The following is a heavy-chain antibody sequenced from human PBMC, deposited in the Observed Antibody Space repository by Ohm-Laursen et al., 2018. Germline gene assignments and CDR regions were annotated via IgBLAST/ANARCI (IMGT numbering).Heavy chain of an antibody. CDR1: GGSFSGYY. CDR3: ASASTMGFDY. D-gene: IGHD1-14*01. Sequence: GTLSLTCAVYGGSFSGYYRSWIRQPPGKGLEWIGEINHSGSTNYNPSLKSRVTISVDTSKNQFSLKLSSVTAADTAVYYCASASTMGFDYWGQGTLVTVPS. V-gene: IGHV4-34*01. J-gene: IGHJ4*02. CDR2: INHSGST.